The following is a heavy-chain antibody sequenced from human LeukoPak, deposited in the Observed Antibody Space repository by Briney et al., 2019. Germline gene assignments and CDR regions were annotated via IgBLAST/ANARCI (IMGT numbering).Heavy chain of an antibody. CDR1: GFTFSSYG. D-gene: IGHD5-12*01. CDR2: IWYDGSNK. V-gene: IGHV3-33*03. J-gene: IGHJ4*02. CDR3: AKDISSGGYDYALGDGYYFDY. Sequence: GGSLRLSCAASGFTFSSYGMHWVRQAPGKGLEWVAVIWYDGSNKYYADSVKGRFTISRDNAKNSLYLQMNSLRAEDTALYYCAKDISSGGYDYALGDGYYFDYWGQGTLVTVSS.